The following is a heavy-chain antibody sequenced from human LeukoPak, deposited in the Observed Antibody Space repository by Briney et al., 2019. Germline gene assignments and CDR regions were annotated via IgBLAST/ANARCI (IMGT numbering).Heavy chain of an antibody. CDR2: IIPILGTA. CDR1: GGTFSSYG. CDR3: ARRMVATSYFYGMDV. Sequence: SVNVSCKASGGTFSSYGISWVRQAPGQGLEWMGGIIPILGTANYAQKFQGRVTITADESTSTAYMELSSLRSEDTAVYYCARRMVATSYFYGMDVWGQGTTVTVSS. J-gene: IGHJ6*02. D-gene: IGHD5-12*01. V-gene: IGHV1-69*13.